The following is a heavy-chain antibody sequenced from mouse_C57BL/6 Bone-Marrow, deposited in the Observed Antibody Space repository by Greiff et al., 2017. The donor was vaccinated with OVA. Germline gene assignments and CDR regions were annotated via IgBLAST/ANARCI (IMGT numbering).Heavy chain of an antibody. CDR3: ARYDYDIPYAMDY. CDR2: ISDGGSYT. Sequence: EVQRVESGGGLVKPGGSLKLSCAASGFTFSSYAMSWVRQTPEKRLEWVATISDGGSYTYYPDNVKGRFTISRDNAKNNLYLQMSHLKSEDTAMYYCARYDYDIPYAMDYWGQGTSVTVSS. CDR1: GFTFSSYA. D-gene: IGHD2-4*01. V-gene: IGHV5-4*01. J-gene: IGHJ4*01.